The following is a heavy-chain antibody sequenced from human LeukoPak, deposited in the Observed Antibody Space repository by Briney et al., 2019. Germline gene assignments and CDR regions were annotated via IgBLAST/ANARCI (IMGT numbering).Heavy chain of an antibody. CDR2: ISNSDDNT. V-gene: IGHV3-23*01. CDR1: GFTFSSYA. D-gene: IGHD1-1*01. CDR3: AKATGTLSN. J-gene: IGHJ4*02. Sequence: GGSLRLCCAVSGFTFSSYAMSWVRQAPGKGLEWVSTISNSDDNTYYADSVKGRFTISRDSSKNTLYLQMNSLTAEDTAIHYCAKATGTLSNWGQGTLVTVSS.